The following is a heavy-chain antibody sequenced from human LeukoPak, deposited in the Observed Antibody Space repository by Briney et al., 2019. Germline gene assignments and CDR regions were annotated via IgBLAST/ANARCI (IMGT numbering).Heavy chain of an antibody. V-gene: IGHV3-74*01. Sequence: GRSLRLSCAASGFSFSSYWMHWVRQAPGKGLVWVSRVNSDGSTTNYAESVKGRITISRDNAKNTLYLQMNSLRAEDTALYYCARRSAAKGAFDLWGQGTMVTVSS. CDR3: ARRSAAKGAFDL. CDR2: VNSDGSTT. J-gene: IGHJ3*01. CDR1: GFSFSSYW.